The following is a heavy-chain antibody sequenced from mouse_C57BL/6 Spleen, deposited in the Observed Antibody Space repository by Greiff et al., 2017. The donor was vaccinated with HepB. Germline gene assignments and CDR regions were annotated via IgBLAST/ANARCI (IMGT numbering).Heavy chain of an antibody. CDR3: TTSDSSGPAWFAY. Sequence: EVQLQQSGAELVRPGASVKLSCTASGFNIKDDYMHWVKQRPEQGLEWIGWIDPENGDTEYASKFQGKATITADTSSNTAYLQLSSLTSEDPAVYYCTTSDSSGPAWFAYWGQGTLVTVSA. V-gene: IGHV14-4*01. J-gene: IGHJ3*01. D-gene: IGHD3-2*02. CDR1: GFNIKDDY. CDR2: IDPENGDT.